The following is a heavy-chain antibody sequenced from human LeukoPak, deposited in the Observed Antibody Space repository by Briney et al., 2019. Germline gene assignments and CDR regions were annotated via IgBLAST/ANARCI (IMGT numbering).Heavy chain of an antibody. J-gene: IGHJ3*02. Sequence: SQTLSLTCAVSGGSISSGGYSWSWIRQPPGKGLEWIGYIYHSGSTYYNPSLKSRVTISVDRSKNQFSLKQSSVTAADTAVYYCARVGITIFRYAAFDIWGQGTMVTVSS. D-gene: IGHD3-10*02. V-gene: IGHV4-30-2*01. CDR1: GGSISSGGYS. CDR2: IYHSGST. CDR3: ARVGITIFRYAAFDI.